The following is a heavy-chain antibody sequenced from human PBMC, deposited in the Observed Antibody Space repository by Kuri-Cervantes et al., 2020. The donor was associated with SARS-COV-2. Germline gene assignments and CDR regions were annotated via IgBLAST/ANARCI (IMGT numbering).Heavy chain of an antibody. Sequence: GGSLRLSCEVSGFLFSASAIHWVRQGSGKGLEWVGRVRGKANNYATAYAASVKGRFTISRDDSKNMAYLQMNSLRLEDTAVYYCVKSLRALPAPGDYWGQGTLVTVSS. CDR2: VRGKANNYAT. CDR3: VKSLRALPAPGDY. V-gene: IGHV3-73*01. D-gene: IGHD6-13*01. J-gene: IGHJ4*02. CDR1: GFLFSASA.